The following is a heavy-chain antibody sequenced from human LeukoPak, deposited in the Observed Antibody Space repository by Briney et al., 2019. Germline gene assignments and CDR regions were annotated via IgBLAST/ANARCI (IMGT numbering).Heavy chain of an antibody. V-gene: IGHV1-2*02. CDR2: INPNSGGT. CDR1: GYTFTSYG. Sequence: GASVKVSCKASGYTFTSYGISWVRQAPGQGLEWMGWINPNSGGTNYAQKFQGRVTMTRDTSISTAYMELSRLRSDDTAVYYCARGGNSGYDAFDYWGQGTLVTVSS. CDR3: ARGGNSGYDAFDY. D-gene: IGHD5-12*01. J-gene: IGHJ4*02.